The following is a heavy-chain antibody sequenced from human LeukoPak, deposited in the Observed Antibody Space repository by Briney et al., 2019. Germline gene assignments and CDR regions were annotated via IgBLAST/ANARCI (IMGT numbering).Heavy chain of an antibody. CDR3: ARANAFGGVRIDY. Sequence: SETLSLTCAVYGGSFSGYYWSWIRQPPGKGLEWIGYIYYSGSTNYNPSLKSRVTVSVDTSKNQFSLKLSSVTAADTAVYYCARANAFGGVRIDYWGQGTLVTVSS. J-gene: IGHJ4*02. D-gene: IGHD3-16*01. CDR2: IYYSGST. V-gene: IGHV4-59*01. CDR1: GGSFSGYY.